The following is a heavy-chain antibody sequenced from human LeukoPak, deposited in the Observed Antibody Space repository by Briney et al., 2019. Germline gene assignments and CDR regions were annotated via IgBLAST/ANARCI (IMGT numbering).Heavy chain of an antibody. V-gene: IGHV3-11*01. D-gene: IGHD6-13*01. Sequence: GGSLRLSCAASGFTFSDYYMSWIRQAPGKGLEWVSYISSSGSTIYYADSVKGRFTISRDNAKNSLYLQMNSLRAEDTAVYYWAHIIAAAGIDYWGQGTLVTVSS. J-gene: IGHJ4*02. CDR3: AHIIAAAGIDY. CDR2: ISSSGSTI. CDR1: GFTFSDYY.